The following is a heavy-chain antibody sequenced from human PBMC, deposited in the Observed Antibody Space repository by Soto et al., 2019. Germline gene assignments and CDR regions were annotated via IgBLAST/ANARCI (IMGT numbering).Heavy chain of an antibody. CDR2: INSDGSST. CDR3: ARVETVYYGSGRLPRY. V-gene: IGHV3-74*01. Sequence: GGSLRLSCAASGFTFSSYWMHWVRQAPGKGLVWVSRINSDGSSTSYADSVKGRFTISRDNAKNTLYLQMNSLRAEDTAVYYCARVETVYYGSGRLPRYWGQGTLVTVSS. D-gene: IGHD3-10*01. CDR1: GFTFSSYW. J-gene: IGHJ4*02.